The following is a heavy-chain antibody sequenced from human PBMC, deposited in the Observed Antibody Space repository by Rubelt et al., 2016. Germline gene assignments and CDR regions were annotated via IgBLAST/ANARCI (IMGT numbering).Heavy chain of an antibody. CDR1: GFTFSSYA. CDR2: ISYDGSNK. Sequence: VQLVESGGGVVQPGRSLRLSCAASGFTFSSYAMHWVRQAPGKGLEWVAVISYDGSNKYYADSVKVLFTISRDNSKNALYLQMNSLRAEDTAVYYCARVGIAVAGSFDYWGQGTLVTVSS. D-gene: IGHD6-19*01. V-gene: IGHV3-30*04. J-gene: IGHJ4*02. CDR3: ARVGIAVAGSFDY.